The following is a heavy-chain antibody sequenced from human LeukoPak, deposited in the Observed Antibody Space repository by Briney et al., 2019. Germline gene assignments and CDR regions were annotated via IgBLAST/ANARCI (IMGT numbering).Heavy chain of an antibody. D-gene: IGHD6-19*01. Sequence: GGSLRLSCSTFGFNFANYGVSWVRQAPGKGLEWVSAISGGGGSTYYADSVKGRFTISRDDSKNTLYVQMNSLRAEDTAVYYCAKGLGSGWYLFEYWGQGTLVTVSS. V-gene: IGHV3-23*01. J-gene: IGHJ4*02. CDR2: ISGGGGST. CDR3: AKGLGSGWYLFEY. CDR1: GFNFANYG.